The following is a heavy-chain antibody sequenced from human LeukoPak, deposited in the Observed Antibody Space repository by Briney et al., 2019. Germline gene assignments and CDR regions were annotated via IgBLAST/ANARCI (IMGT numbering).Heavy chain of an antibody. J-gene: IGHJ5*02. D-gene: IGHD5-18*01. V-gene: IGHV5-51*01. CDR2: ISPSDSRT. CDR3: ARRGYSYGFMFDP. Sequence: GESLKISCKGSGFNFITYYIVWVRQMPGKGLEWMGNISPSDSRTTYSPSFQGQVTISADKSISTAYLQWRSLNASDTAMYYCARRGYSYGFMFDPWGQGTLVTVSS. CDR1: GFNFITYY.